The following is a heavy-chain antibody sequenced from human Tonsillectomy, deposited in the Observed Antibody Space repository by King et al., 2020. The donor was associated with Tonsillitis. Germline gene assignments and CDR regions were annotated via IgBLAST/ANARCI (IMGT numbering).Heavy chain of an antibody. CDR3: ARELTIFEVVPPDY. D-gene: IGHD3-3*01. Sequence: VQLVESGGGVVQPGRSLRLSCAASGFTFCTYAMHWVRQAPGEGLEWVAVISYDVSNKYYADSVKGRFTISRDNSKNTLYLQMNSLRADDTAVYYCARELTIFEVVPPDYWGQGTLVTVSS. J-gene: IGHJ4*02. V-gene: IGHV3-30-3*01. CDR2: ISYDVSNK. CDR1: GFTFCTYA.